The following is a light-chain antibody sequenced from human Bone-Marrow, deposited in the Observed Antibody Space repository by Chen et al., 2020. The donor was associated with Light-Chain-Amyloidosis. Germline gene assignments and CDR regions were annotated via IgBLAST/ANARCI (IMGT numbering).Light chain of an antibody. CDR1: QFISSY. Sequence: DIQMTQSPSSLSAFVGDRVTITCRPSQFISSYLSWYQQRPGKAPKLLIFGASSLPSGVPTRFSRSGSGTDFTLTISSLEPEDFASYYCQQSYTSPYTFRGGTKVEI. CDR3: QQSYTSPYT. V-gene: IGKV1-39*01. CDR2: GAS. J-gene: IGKJ4*01.